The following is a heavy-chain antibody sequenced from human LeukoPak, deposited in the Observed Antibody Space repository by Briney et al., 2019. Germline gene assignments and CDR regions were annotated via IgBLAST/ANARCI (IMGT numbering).Heavy chain of an antibody. V-gene: IGHV3-64*01. CDR3: AKDRARNYGSGSYFDF. D-gene: IGHD3-10*01. CDR2: ISSNGGST. Sequence: AGGSLRLSCAASGFTFSSYAMHWVRQAPGKGLGYVSAISSNGGSTYYANSVKGRFTISRDNSKNTLYLQMGSLRAEDTAVYYCAKDRARNYGSGSYFDFWGQGTLVVVSS. J-gene: IGHJ4*02. CDR1: GFTFSSYA.